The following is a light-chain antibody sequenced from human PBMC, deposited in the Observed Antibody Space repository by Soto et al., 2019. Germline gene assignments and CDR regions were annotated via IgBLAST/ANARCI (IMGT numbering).Light chain of an antibody. CDR3: SSYSSRTAYV. J-gene: IGLJ1*01. CDR1: SSDVGGYDY. V-gene: IGLV2-14*01. Sequence: QSALTQPASVSGSPGQSVTISCTGTSSDVGGYDYVSWYQHHPGKAPKLVIYDVTYRPSGVSDRFSGSKSANTASLTISGLQAEDAADYYCSSYSSRTAYVFGAGTKLTVL. CDR2: DVT.